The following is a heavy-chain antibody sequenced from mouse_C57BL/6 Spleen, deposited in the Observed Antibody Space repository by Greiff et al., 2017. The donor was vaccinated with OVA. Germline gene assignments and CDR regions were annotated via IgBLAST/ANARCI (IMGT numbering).Heavy chain of an antibody. Sequence: VQLQQPGAELVKPGASVKLSCKASGYTFTSYWMHWVKQRPGQGLEWIGMIHPNSGSTNYNEKFKSQATLTVDKSSSTAYMQLSSLTSEDSAVYYCARSLYDGYLYYFDYWGQGTTLTVSS. V-gene: IGHV1-64*01. D-gene: IGHD2-3*01. CDR3: ARSLYDGYLYYFDY. CDR2: IHPNSGST. J-gene: IGHJ2*01. CDR1: GYTFTSYW.